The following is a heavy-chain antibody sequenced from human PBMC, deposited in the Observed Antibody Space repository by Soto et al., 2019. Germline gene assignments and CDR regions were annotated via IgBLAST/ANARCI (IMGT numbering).Heavy chain of an antibody. CDR2: ISYDGSNK. CDR1: GFTFSSYA. V-gene: IGHV3-30-3*01. CDR3: ARAGRGWYEGRFDY. Sequence: QVQLVESGGGVLQPGRSLRLSCAASGFTFSSYAMHWVRQAPGKGLEWVAVISYDGSNKYYADSVKGRFTISRDNSKNTLYLQMNSLRAEDTAVYYCARAGRGWYEGRFDYWGQGTLVTVSS. J-gene: IGHJ4*02. D-gene: IGHD6-19*01.